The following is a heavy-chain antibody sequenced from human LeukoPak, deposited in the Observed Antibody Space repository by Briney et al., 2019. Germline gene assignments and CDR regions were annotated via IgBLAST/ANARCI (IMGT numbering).Heavy chain of an antibody. CDR3: ARGFSDSSGWYWHCYYYMDV. V-gene: IGHV1-8*01. CDR1: GYTFTSYD. J-gene: IGHJ6*03. Sequence: ASVKVSCKASGYTFTSYDINWVRQATGQGLEWMGWMNPNSGNTGYAQKFQGRVTMTRNTSISTAYMELSSLRSEDTAVYYCARGFSDSSGWYWHCYYYMDVWGKGTTVTVSS. CDR2: MNPNSGNT. D-gene: IGHD6-19*01.